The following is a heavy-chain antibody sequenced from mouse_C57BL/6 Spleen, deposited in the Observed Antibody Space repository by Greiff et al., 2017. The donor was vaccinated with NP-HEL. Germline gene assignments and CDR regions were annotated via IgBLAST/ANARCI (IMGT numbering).Heavy chain of an antibody. J-gene: IGHJ1*03. Sequence: QVQLQQPGTELVKPGASVKLSCKASGYTFTSYWMHWVKQRPGQGLEWIGNINPSNGGTHYNEKVKSKATLTVDKSSSTAYMQLSGLTSEDSAVYYCARSGSQLGPGYFDVWGTGTTVTASS. V-gene: IGHV1-53*01. CDR3: ARSGSQLGPGYFDV. CDR1: GYTFTSYW. CDR2: INPSNGGT. D-gene: IGHD4-1*02.